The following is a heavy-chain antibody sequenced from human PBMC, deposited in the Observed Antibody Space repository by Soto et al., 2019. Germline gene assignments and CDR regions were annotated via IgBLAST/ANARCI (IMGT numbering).Heavy chain of an antibody. V-gene: IGHV4-59*08. CDR1: GGSISSYY. J-gene: IGHJ3*02. CDR3: ARRVFDAFDI. Sequence: PSETLSLTCPVSGGSISSYYWSWIRQPPGKGLEWIGYIYYSGSTNYNPSLKSRVTISVDTSKNQFSLKLSSVTAADTAVYYCARRVFDAFDIWGQGTMVTVSS. CDR2: IYYSGST.